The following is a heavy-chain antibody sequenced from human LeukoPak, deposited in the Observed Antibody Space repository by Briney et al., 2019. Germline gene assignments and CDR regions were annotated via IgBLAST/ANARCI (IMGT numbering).Heavy chain of an antibody. CDR3: ARSSSYGSGSYYSY. D-gene: IGHD3-10*01. Sequence: GESLKISCKTSGYSFISYWIGWVRQVPGKGLEWLGIIYPADSDTRYSASFQGQVTISADKSISTAYLQWSSLKAADTAMYYCARSSSYGSGSYYSYWGQGTLVTVSS. CDR2: IYPADSDT. J-gene: IGHJ4*02. CDR1: GYSFISYW. V-gene: IGHV5-51*01.